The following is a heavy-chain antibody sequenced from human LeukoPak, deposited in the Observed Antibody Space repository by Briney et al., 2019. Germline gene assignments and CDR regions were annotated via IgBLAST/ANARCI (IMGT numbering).Heavy chain of an antibody. CDR3: TVQPYSGSYLVDY. V-gene: IGHV3-73*01. D-gene: IGHD1-26*01. CDR2: IRSKANSYAT. Sequence: PGGSLRLSCAASGLTFSGSAMHWVRQASGKGLEWVGRIRSKANSYATAYAASVKGRFTISRDDSKNTAYLQMNSLKTEDTAVYYCTVQPYSGSYLVDYWGQGTLVTVSS. CDR1: GLTFSGSA. J-gene: IGHJ4*02.